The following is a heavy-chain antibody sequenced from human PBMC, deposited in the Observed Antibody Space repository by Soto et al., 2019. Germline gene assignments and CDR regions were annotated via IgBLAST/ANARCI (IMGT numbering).Heavy chain of an antibody. CDR1: GGTFSSYA. Sequence: SVKVSCKASGGTFSSYAISWVRQAPGQGLEWMGGIIPIFGTANYAQKFQGRVTITADESTSTAYMELSSLRSEDTAVYYCAIPQWELDDDAFDIWCQGTMVTVSS. J-gene: IGHJ3*02. CDR3: AIPQWELDDDAFDI. CDR2: IIPIFGTA. V-gene: IGHV1-69*13. D-gene: IGHD1-26*01.